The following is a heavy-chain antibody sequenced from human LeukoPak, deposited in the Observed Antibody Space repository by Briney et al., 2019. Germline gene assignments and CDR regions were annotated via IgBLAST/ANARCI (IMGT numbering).Heavy chain of an antibody. J-gene: IGHJ4*02. V-gene: IGHV3-30*18. Sequence: GGSLRLSCAASGFTFRNYAMYWVRQAPGKGLEWGGDISYEGSNKYYADSVKGRFTISRDNSKNTLYLQMNSLRTEDTAVYYCAKDTYDFGSGTYPPDYWGQGTLVTVSS. CDR2: ISYEGSNK. CDR3: AKDTYDFGSGTYPPDY. CDR1: GFTFRNYA. D-gene: IGHD3-10*01.